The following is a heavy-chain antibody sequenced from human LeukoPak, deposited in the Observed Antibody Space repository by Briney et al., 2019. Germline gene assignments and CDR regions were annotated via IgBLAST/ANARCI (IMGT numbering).Heavy chain of an antibody. V-gene: IGHV3-23*01. CDR3: AKDTSAWWYHRAYMNV. CDR1: GFTFIDYA. J-gene: IGHJ6*03. D-gene: IGHD2-15*01. CDR2: ISGSGDKT. Sequence: GGSLRLSCAASGFTFIDYAVSWVRQAPGAGLEWVSAISGSGDKTFHADSVKGRFTTSRDNSKNTLSLQMSSLRVEDSAVYFCAKDTSAWWYHRAYMNVWGTRATVTVSS.